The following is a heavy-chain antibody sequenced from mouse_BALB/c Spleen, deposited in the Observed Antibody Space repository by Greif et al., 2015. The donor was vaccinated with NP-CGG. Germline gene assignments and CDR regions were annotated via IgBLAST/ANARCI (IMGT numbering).Heavy chain of an antibody. Sequence: QVQLQQSGAELVRSGASVKVSCKASGYTFTSYNMHWIKQTPGQGLEWIGYIYPGNGGTNYNQTFKGKATLTADTSSSTAYMQISSRTSEDSAVYFRARGGRGYFDVWGAGTTVTVSS. CDR2: IYPGNGGT. CDR1: GYTFTSYN. D-gene: IGHD3-3*01. V-gene: IGHV1-12*01. CDR3: ARGGRGYFDV. J-gene: IGHJ1*01.